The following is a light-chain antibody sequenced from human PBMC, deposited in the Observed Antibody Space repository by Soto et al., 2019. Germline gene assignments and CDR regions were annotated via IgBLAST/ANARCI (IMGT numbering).Light chain of an antibody. Sequence: SGLTEARAVCGSTRQTVTISCTGSRSDVGGYKYVSWYQQFPGKAPKLIIYDVAKRPSGVPGRFSGSKSGNTASLTISGLQAEDEGDYYCCSYGGGRTPLGFGGGTKVTVL. V-gene: IGLV2-11*01. J-gene: IGLJ2*01. CDR1: RSDVGGYKY. CDR3: CSYGGGRTPLG. CDR2: DVA.